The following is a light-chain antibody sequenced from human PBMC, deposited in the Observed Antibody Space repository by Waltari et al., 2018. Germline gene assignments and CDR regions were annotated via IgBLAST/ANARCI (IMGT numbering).Light chain of an antibody. CDR3: QKYNSALRT. V-gene: IGKV1-27*01. J-gene: IGKJ1*01. Sequence: DIQMTQSPSSLSASVGDRVTITCRASKRISNYLAWYQLKPGKVPKLLIYAASTLQSGGPSRFSGSGSGTDFTLTISSLQPDDVATYYCQKYNSALRTFGQGTKVEI. CDR1: KRISNY. CDR2: AAS.